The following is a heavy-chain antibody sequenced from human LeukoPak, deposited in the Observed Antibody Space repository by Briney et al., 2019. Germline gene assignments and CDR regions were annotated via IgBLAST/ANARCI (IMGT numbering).Heavy chain of an antibody. CDR3: AKDLGGYNYGFGAFDI. D-gene: IGHD5-18*01. V-gene: IGHV3-30*02. CDR2: IRYDGSNK. Sequence: PGGSLRLSCAASGFTFSSYGMHWVRQAPGKGLEWVAFIRYDGSNKYYGDSVMGRFTISRDNSKNTLYLQINSLRAEDTAVYYCAKDLGGYNYGFGAFDIWGQGTMVTVSS. J-gene: IGHJ3*02. CDR1: GFTFSSYG.